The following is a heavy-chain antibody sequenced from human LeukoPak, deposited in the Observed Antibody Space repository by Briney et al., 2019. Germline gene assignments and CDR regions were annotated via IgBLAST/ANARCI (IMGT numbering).Heavy chain of an antibody. CDR3: ARDSAFAVDYYDSSIDY. V-gene: IGHV3-7*01. CDR2: IKEDGSEK. Sequence: GGSLRLSCAASGLTFSKSWMSWVRQAPGQGLEWVAAIKEDGSEKDYVDSVKGRFTISRDNAKNSLYLQMNSLRAEDTAVYYCARDSAFAVDYYDSSIDYWGQGTLVTVS. D-gene: IGHD3-22*01. J-gene: IGHJ4*02. CDR1: GLTFSKSW.